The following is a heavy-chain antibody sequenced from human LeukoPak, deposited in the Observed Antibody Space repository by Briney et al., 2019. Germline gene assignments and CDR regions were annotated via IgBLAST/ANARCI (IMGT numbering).Heavy chain of an antibody. CDR3: ARYCSGGSCYPYYYYGMDV. J-gene: IGHJ6*02. CDR1: GYTFTSYG. V-gene: IGHV1-18*01. Sequence: GASVKVSCKASGYTFTSYGISWVRQAPGQGLEWMGWISAYNGNTNYAQKLQGRVTMTTDTSTSTAYMELRSLRSDDTAVYYCARYCSGGSCYPYYYYGMDVWGQGTTVTVSS. D-gene: IGHD2-15*01. CDR2: ISAYNGNT.